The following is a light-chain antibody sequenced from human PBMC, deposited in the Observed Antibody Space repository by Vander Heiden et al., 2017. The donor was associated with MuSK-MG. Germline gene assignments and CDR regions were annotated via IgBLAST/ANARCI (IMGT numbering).Light chain of an antibody. V-gene: IGLV2-14*03. CDR2: DVS. J-gene: IGLJ1*01. Sequence: ALTQPASVSGSPGQSITISCTGAGSDIGGYDYVSWYQHHPGAAPKLLIYDVSNRPSGVSNRFSGSKSGNTASLTISGLQAEDEADYYCTSYSSRSTLGVFGTGTRVTVL. CDR3: TSYSSRSTLGV. CDR1: GSDIGGYDY.